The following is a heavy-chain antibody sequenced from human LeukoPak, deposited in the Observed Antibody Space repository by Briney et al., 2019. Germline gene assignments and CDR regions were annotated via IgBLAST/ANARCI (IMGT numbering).Heavy chain of an antibody. CDR2: IKQEGSEK. V-gene: IGHV3-7*03. Sequence: GGSLRLSCAASGFTFSNYWMSWVRQAPGKGLEWVANIKQEGSEKYHVDSVKGRFAISRDNAKNSLYLQMNSLRAEDTTVYFCARVSSGYYLDYWGQGTLVTVSS. D-gene: IGHD3-22*01. CDR1: GFTFSNYW. CDR3: ARVSSGYYLDY. J-gene: IGHJ4*02.